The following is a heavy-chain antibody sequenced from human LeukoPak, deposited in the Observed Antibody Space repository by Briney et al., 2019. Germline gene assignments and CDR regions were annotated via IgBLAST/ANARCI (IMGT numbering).Heavy chain of an antibody. D-gene: IGHD3-9*01. V-gene: IGHV5-51*01. CDR1: GYSFTSYW. CDR2: IYPGDSDT. CDR3: ARGAYDILTGYRFDP. J-gene: IGHJ5*02. Sequence: HGESLKISCKGSGYSFTSYWIGWVRQMPGKGLEWMGIIYPGDSDTRYSPSFQGQVTISADKSISTAYLQWSSLKASDTAMYYCARGAYDILTGYRFDPWGQGTLVTVSS.